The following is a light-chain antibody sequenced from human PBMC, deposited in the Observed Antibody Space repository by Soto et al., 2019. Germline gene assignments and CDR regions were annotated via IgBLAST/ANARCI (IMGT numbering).Light chain of an antibody. CDR3: SSYTSRNTLI. V-gene: IGLV2-14*01. J-gene: IGLJ2*01. CDR2: DVT. Sequence: QSALTQPVSVSGSPGQSITISCTGTSSDVGGYNYVSWYQQHPGKVPKLMIYDVTNRPSGVSNRFSGSKSGNTASLAISGLQAEDEADYYCSSYTSRNTLIFGGGTKVTVL. CDR1: SSDVGGYNY.